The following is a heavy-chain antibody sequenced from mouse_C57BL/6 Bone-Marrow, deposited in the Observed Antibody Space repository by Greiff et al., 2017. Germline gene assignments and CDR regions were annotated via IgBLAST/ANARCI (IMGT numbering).Heavy chain of an antibody. Sequence: EVQVVESGGGLVKPGGSLKLSCAASGFTFSSYAMSWVRQTPEKRLEWVATISDGGSYTYYPDNVKGRFTISRDNAKNNLYLQMSHLKSEDTAMYYCARVIYYGNHGGVFDYWGQGTTLTVSS. V-gene: IGHV5-4*01. J-gene: IGHJ2*01. CDR1: GFTFSSYA. CDR2: ISDGGSYT. D-gene: IGHD2-1*01. CDR3: ARVIYYGNHGGVFDY.